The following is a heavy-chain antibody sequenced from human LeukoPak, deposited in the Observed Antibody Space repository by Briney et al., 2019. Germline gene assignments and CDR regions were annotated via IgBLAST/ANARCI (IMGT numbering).Heavy chain of an antibody. CDR3: ARARHGSGSQYYFDY. CDR1: GYTFTSYY. V-gene: IGHV1-46*03. J-gene: IGHJ4*02. CDR2: INPSGGST. Sequence: ASVKVSCKASGYTFTSYYMHWVRQAPGQGLEWMGIINPSGGSTSYAQKFQGRVTMTRDTSTSTVYMELSSLRSEDTAVYYCARARHGSGSQYYFDYWAREPWSPSPQ. D-gene: IGHD3-10*01.